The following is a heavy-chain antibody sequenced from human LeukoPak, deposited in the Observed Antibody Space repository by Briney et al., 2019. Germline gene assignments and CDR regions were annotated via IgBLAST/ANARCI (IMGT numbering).Heavy chain of an antibody. CDR3: ARGYNWNLKKAFDI. V-gene: IGHV4-34*01. CDR2: INHSGST. D-gene: IGHD1-20*01. CDR1: GGCFSGYY. Sequence: PSETPSLTCAVYGGCFSGYYWSWIRQPPGKGLEWIGEINHSGSTNYNPSLKSRVTISVDTSKNQFSLKLSSVTAADTAVYYCARGYNWNLKKAFDIWGQGTMVTVSS. J-gene: IGHJ3*02.